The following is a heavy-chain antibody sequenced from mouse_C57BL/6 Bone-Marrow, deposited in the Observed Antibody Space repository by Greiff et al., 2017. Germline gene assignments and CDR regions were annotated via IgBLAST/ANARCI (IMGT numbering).Heavy chain of an antibody. CDR1: GYTFTSYG. D-gene: IGHD2-4*01. Sequence: VQVVESGAELARPGASVKLSCKASGYTFTSYGISWVKQRTGQGLEWIGEIYPRSGNTYYNEKFKGKATLTADKSSSTAYMELRSLTSEDSAVYFCATDYYDYGFDYWGQGTTLTVSS. V-gene: IGHV1-81*01. CDR3: ATDYYDYGFDY. J-gene: IGHJ2*01. CDR2: IYPRSGNT.